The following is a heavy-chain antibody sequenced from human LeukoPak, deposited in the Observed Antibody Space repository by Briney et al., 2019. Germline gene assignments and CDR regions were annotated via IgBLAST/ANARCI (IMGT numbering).Heavy chain of an antibody. CDR2: TFYRSKWYN. CDR3: ARSGGTAIGNYERATFDY. Sequence: SQTLSLTCDISGDSVSSNSAAWNWIRQSPSRGLEWLGMTFYRSKWYNEYEVSLKSRLTINADTSKNHFSLQLNSVTPEDTAVYYCARSGGTAIGNYERATFDYWGQGTLVTVSS. V-gene: IGHV6-1*01. CDR1: GDSVSSNSAA. D-gene: IGHD1-7*01. J-gene: IGHJ4*02.